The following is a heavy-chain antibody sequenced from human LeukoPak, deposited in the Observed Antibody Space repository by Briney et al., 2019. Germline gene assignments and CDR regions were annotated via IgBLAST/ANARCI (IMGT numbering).Heavy chain of an antibody. Sequence: GGSLRLSCAASGFTFNNYAMNWVRQAPGKGLEWVAAVTGPADTTYYADSVKGRFTISRDSFKDTVYLQMNRLGAEGTALYYCAKGAAIDHWGQGTLVTVSS. CDR3: AKGAAIDH. CDR2: VTGPADTT. V-gene: IGHV3-23*01. CDR1: GFTFNNYA. D-gene: IGHD5-24*01. J-gene: IGHJ4*02.